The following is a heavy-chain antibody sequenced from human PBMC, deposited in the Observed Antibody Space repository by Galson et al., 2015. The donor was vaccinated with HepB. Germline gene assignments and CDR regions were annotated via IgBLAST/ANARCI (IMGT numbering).Heavy chain of an antibody. CDR1: GYDFPSYW. CDR3: ARHPSQAFDI. CDR2: IDPRDSYI. Sequence: QSGAKVKKPGESLRISCTGFGYDFPSYWISWLRQMPGRGLEWMGRIDPRDSYIIYSPSFQGHVTISVDKPINTAYVQWSSLMASDTAMYFCARHPSQAFDIWGQGTMVTVSS. J-gene: IGHJ3*02. V-gene: IGHV5-10-1*01.